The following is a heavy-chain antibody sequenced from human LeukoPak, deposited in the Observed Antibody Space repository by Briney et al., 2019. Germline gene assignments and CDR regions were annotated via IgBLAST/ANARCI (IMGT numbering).Heavy chain of an antibody. D-gene: IGHD6-6*01. J-gene: IGHJ4*02. CDR2: ISYDGSNK. CDR1: GFTFASLG. Sequence: GGSLRLSCPASGFTFASLGMHWVRQAPGKGLGWVAVISYDGSNKYYADSVKGRFTISRDNSKNTLYLQMNSLRAEDTAVYYCAKDSRPGNSIIDYWGQGTLGTVSS. CDR3: AKDSRPGNSIIDY. V-gene: IGHV3-30*18.